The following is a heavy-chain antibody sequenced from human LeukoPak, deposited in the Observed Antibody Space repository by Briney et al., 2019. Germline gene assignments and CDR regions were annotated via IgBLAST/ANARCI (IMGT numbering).Heavy chain of an antibody. D-gene: IGHD3-22*01. CDR1: GFDFSTYA. Sequence: GGSLRLSCAASGFDFSTYAINWVRQAPGKGLEWVSSISTMSNYIFYGDSVKGRFTISRDNSKNTLYLQMNSLRAEDTAVYYCAKSEDSSGYSQFDYWGQGTLVTVSS. V-gene: IGHV3-21*01. CDR3: AKSEDSSGYSQFDY. CDR2: ISTMSNYI. J-gene: IGHJ4*02.